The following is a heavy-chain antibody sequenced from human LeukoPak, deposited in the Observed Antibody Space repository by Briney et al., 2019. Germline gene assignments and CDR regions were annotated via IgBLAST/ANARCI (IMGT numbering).Heavy chain of an antibody. CDR1: GGSISSSSYY. Sequence: PSETLSLTCTVSGGSISSSSYYWGWIRQPPRKGLEWIGSIYYSGSTYYNPSLKSRVTISVDTSKNQFSLKLSSVTAADTAVYYCARLYCSSTSCYYYYYYYMNVWGKGTTVTVSS. CDR2: IYYSGST. D-gene: IGHD2-2*01. V-gene: IGHV4-39*07. J-gene: IGHJ6*03. CDR3: ARLYCSSTSCYYYYYYYMNV.